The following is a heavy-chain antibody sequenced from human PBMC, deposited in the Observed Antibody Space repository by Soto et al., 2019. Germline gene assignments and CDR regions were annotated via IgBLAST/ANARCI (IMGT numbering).Heavy chain of an antibody. J-gene: IGHJ3*02. CDR3: ARDRGPTAPDAFDI. V-gene: IGHV3-30-3*01. D-gene: IGHD3-10*01. Sequence: QVQLVESGGGVVQPGRSLRLSCAASGFTFSSYAMHWVRQAPGKGLEWVAVISYDGSNKYYADSVKGRFTISRDNSKNTLYLQMNRLRAEDTAVYYCARDRGPTAPDAFDIWGQGTMGTVSS. CDR1: GFTFSSYA. CDR2: ISYDGSNK.